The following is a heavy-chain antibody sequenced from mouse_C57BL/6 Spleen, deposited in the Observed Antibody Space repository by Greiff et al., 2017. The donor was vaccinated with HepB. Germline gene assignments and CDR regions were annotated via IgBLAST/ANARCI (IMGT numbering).Heavy chain of an antibody. Sequence: QVQLQQPGAELVRPGTSVKLSCKASGYTFTSYWMHWVKQRPGQGLEWIGVIDPSDSYTNYNQKFKGKATLTVDTSSSTAYMQLSSLTSEDSAVYYCARGYGSSVDYWGQGTSVTVSS. J-gene: IGHJ4*01. V-gene: IGHV1-59*01. CDR1: GYTFTSYW. CDR2: IDPSDSYT. CDR3: ARGYGSSVDY. D-gene: IGHD1-1*01.